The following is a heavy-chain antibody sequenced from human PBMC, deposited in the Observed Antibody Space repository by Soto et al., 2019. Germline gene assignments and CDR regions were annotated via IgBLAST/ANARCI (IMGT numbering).Heavy chain of an antibody. V-gene: IGHV3-73*02. J-gene: IGHJ3*02. CDR3: TSLVAIVATTNDAFDI. D-gene: IGHD5-12*01. CDR2: IRSKANSYAT. CDR1: GFTFSGSA. Sequence: EVQLVESGGGLVQPGGSLKLSCAASGFTFSGSAMHWVRQASGKGLEWVGRIRSKANSYATAYAASVKGRFTISRDDSKNTAYLQMNSLKTEDTAVYYCTSLVAIVATTNDAFDIWGQGTMVTVSS.